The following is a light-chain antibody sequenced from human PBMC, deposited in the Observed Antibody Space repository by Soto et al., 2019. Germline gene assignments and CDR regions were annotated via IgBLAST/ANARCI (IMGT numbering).Light chain of an antibody. V-gene: IGLV1-40*01. CDR2: DNS. CDR1: SSNIGAGYD. CDR3: QSYDSSLSAYV. Sequence: QSALTQPPSVSGAPGQRVTISCTGSSSNIGAGYDVHWYQQLPGTAPKLLIYDNSNRPSGVPDRFSGSKSGTSSSLAITGLQADDEADYYCQSYDSSLSAYVFGTGTKGTVL. J-gene: IGLJ1*01.